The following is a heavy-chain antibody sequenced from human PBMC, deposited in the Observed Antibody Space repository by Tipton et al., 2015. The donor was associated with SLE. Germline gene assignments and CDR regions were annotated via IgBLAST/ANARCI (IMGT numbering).Heavy chain of an antibody. CDR2: INPSGGST. V-gene: IGHV1-46*03. J-gene: IGHJ4*02. Sequence: QVQLVQSGAEVKKPGASVKVSCKASGYTFTSYYMHWVRQAPGQGLEWMGIINPSGGSTSYAQKFQGRVTMTRDTSTSTVYMELSSLRSEDTAVYYCARAGGYYYDSSGSFDYWGQGTLVTVSS. CDR3: ARAGGYYYDSSGSFDY. D-gene: IGHD3-22*01. CDR1: GYTFTSYY.